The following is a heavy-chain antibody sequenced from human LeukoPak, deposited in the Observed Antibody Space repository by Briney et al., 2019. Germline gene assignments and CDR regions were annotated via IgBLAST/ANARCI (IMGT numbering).Heavy chain of an antibody. D-gene: IGHD2-8*02. CDR3: AKRRPTGNYFDY. Sequence: GGSLRLSCEGSGFTFKNFGMRWLRQAPGKGLEWVSEVSGSGRITDYADSVKGRFAISRDNSKNALYLQMNNLGVEDTAIYYCAKRRPTGNYFDYWGQGTLVTVSA. CDR1: GFTFKNFG. J-gene: IGHJ4*02. CDR2: VSGSGRIT. V-gene: IGHV3-23*01.